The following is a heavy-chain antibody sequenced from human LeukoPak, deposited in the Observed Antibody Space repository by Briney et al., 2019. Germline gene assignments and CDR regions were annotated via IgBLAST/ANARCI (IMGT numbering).Heavy chain of an antibody. CDR1: GLTFSTFW. CDR2: IKQDRSEK. D-gene: IGHD2-15*01. J-gene: IGHJ4*02. V-gene: IGHV3-7*05. CDR3: AGPTYCSGGSCRIFDY. Sequence: PGRTLRLSCVASGLTFSTFWMSWVRQAPGEGLEWVADIKQDRSEKYYVDPVKGRFTISRDNAKNSLYLQMTSLRAEDTAVYYCAGPTYCSGGSCRIFDYWGQGTLVTVSS.